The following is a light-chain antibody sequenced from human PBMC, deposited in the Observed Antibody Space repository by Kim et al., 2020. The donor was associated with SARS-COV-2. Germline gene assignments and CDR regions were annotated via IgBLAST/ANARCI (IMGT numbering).Light chain of an antibody. V-gene: IGLV2-14*01. J-gene: IGLJ6*01. CDR3: SSLTTSYTYV. CDR2: HVS. CDR1: SSDVGNYNY. Sequence: QSALTQPASVSGSPGQSITISCTGTSSDVGNYNYVSWFQQHPGKVPKLMIYHVSKRPSGVSNRFSGSKSGNTASLTISGLQAEDEADYYCSSLTTSYTYVFGAGTKVTVL.